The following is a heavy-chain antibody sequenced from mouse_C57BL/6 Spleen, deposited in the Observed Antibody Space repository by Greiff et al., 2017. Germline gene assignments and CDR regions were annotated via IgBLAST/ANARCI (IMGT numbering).Heavy chain of an antibody. V-gene: IGHV1-69*01. D-gene: IGHD1-1*01. Sequence: QVQLQQPGAELVMPGASVKLSCKASGYTFTSYWMHWVKQRPGQGLEWIGEIDPSDSYTNYNQKFKGKSTLTVDKSSSTAYMQLSSLTSEDSAVYYCAISLDYYYGSSHYYAMDYWGQGTSVTVSS. CDR2: IDPSDSYT. J-gene: IGHJ4*01. CDR1: GYTFTSYW. CDR3: AISLDYYYGSSHYYAMDY.